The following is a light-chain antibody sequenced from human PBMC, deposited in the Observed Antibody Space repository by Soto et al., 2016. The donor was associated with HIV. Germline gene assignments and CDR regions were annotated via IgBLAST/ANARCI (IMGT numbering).Light chain of an antibody. CDR1: QMINSY. CDR3: QQSYSIPYT. J-gene: IGKJ2*01. V-gene: IGKV1-39*01. CDR2: AAS. Sequence: DIQMTQSPSSLSASVGDTVTITCRASQMINSYLNWYQQKPGKAPRLLISAASSLQVGVPSRFSGSRSRTGFSLTITSLQPEDFATYYCQQSYSIPYTFGLGDQAGD.